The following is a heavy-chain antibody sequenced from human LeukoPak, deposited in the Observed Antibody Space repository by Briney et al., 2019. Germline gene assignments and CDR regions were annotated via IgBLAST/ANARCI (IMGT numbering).Heavy chain of an antibody. CDR3: AKDPILRRYYYYYMDV. J-gene: IGHJ6*03. CDR2: ISGSGGST. Sequence: PGGSLRLSCAASGFTFSSYAMSWARQAPGKGLEWVSAISGSGGSTYYADSVKGRFTISRDNSKNTLYLQMNSLRAEDTAVYYCAKDPILRRYYYYYMDVWGKGTTVTVSS. D-gene: IGHD3-16*01. CDR1: GFTFSSYA. V-gene: IGHV3-23*01.